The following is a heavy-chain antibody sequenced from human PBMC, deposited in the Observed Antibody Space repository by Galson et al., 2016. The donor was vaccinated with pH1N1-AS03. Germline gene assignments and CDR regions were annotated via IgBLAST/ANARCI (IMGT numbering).Heavy chain of an antibody. CDR2: IWYDGSSQ. V-gene: IGHV3-33*01. CDR1: GFPFSNSG. J-gene: IGHJ4*02. Sequence: LRLSCAASGFPFSNSGMHWVRQAPGKGLGWVALIWYDGSSQYYTDSVKGRFTISRDNSENTLYLQMNSLRPEDTAVYYCVVWHSSAVRWGFDYWGQGTLVTVSS. CDR3: VVWHSSAVRWGFDY. D-gene: IGHD3-22*01.